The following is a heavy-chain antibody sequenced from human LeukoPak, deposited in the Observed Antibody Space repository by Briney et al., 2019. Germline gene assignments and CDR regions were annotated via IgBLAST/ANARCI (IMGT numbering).Heavy chain of an antibody. CDR2: IGTAGDT. Sequence: GGSLRLSCAASGFTFSTYDMHWVRQATGKGLEWVSAIGTAGDTYYPGSVKGRFTISRENAKNSLYLQMNSLRAGDTAVYYCASAPRPNDAFDIWGQGTMVTVSS. CDR3: ASAPRPNDAFDI. V-gene: IGHV3-13*01. J-gene: IGHJ3*02. CDR1: GFTFSTYD.